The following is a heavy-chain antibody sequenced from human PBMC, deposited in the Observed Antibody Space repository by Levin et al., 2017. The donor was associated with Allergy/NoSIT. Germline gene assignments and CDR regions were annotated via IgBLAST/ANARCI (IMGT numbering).Heavy chain of an antibody. J-gene: IGHJ5*02. D-gene: IGHD1-14*01. CDR2: MNPNSGNT. Sequence: AASVKVSCKASGYTFTSYDINWVRQATGQGLEWMGWMNPNSGNTGYAQKFQGRVTMTRNTSISTAYMELSSLRSEDTAVYYCARVTGVAMRQPTTGFDPWGQGTLVTVSS. CDR1: GYTFTSYD. CDR3: ARVTGVAMRQPTTGFDP. V-gene: IGHV1-8*01.